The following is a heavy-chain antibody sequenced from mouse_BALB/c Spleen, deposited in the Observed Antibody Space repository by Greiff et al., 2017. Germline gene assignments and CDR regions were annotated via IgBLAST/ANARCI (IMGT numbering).Heavy chain of an antibody. CDR3: ARSDRYGWYFDV. V-gene: IGHV14-3*02. D-gene: IGHD2-14*01. CDR2: IDPANGNT. Sequence: EVHLVESGAELVKPGSSVKLSCTASGFNFKDSYMHWVKQRPEQGLEWIGRIDPANGNTKYDPKFQGKATITADTSSNTAYLQLSSLTSEDTAVYYCARSDRYGWYFDVWGEGTTVTVSS. CDR1: GFNFKDSY. J-gene: IGHJ1*01.